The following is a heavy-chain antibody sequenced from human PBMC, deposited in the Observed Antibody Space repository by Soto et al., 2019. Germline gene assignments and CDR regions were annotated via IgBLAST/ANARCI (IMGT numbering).Heavy chain of an antibody. CDR3: ARGGIAAAGTLDYYYGMDV. Sequence: EVQLVESWGGLVQPGGSLRLSCAASGFTFSSYDMHWVRQATGKGLEWVSAIGTAGDTYYPGSVKGRFTISRENAKNSLYLQMNSLRAEDTAVYYCARGGIAAAGTLDYYYGMDVWGQGTTVTVSS. CDR1: GFTFSSYD. V-gene: IGHV3-13*01. CDR2: IGTAGDT. D-gene: IGHD6-13*01. J-gene: IGHJ6*02.